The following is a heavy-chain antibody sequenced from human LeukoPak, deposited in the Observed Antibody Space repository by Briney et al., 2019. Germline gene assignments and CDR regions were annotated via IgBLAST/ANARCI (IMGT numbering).Heavy chain of an antibody. CDR1: GDSVSSNSAA. D-gene: IGHD3-10*01. V-gene: IGHV6-1*01. Sequence: PSQTLSLTCAISGDSVSSNSAAWNWFRQSPSRGLEWLGRTYYRSKWYNDYAVTVKSRIIINPDTPKNQFSLQLNSVTPEDTAVYYCVRDRWFGELDVWGQGTRSPSP. CDR3: VRDRWFGELDV. CDR2: TYYRSKWYN. J-gene: IGHJ6*02.